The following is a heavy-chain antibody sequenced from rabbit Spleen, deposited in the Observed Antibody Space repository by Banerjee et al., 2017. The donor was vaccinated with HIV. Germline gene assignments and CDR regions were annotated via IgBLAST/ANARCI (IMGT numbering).Heavy chain of an antibody. J-gene: IGHJ4*01. V-gene: IGHV1S7*01. D-gene: IGHD8-1*01. Sequence: QLKETGGGLVQPGGSLTLSCKASGLDFSSYSMSWVRQAPGKGLEWIGYIDPVFGSTYYASWVNGRFTISSHNAQNTLYLQLNSLTAADTATYFCVRLGYAGGSYFALWGPGTLVTVS. CDR1: GLDFSSYS. CDR3: VRLGYAGGSYFAL. CDR2: IDPVFGST.